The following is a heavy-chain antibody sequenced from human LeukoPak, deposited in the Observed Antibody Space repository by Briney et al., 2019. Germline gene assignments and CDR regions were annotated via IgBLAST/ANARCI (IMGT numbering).Heavy chain of an antibody. D-gene: IGHD3-3*01. CDR2: INHSGST. CDR3: ARGEILSPIHPFTRYDFWSGYYPKVGYFDY. CDR1: GGSFSGYY. V-gene: IGHV4-34*01. J-gene: IGHJ4*02. Sequence: PSETLSLTCAVYGGSFSGYYWSWIRRPPGKGLEWIGEINHSGSTNYNPSLKSRVTISVDTSKNQFSLKLSSVTAADTAVYYCARGEILSPIHPFTRYDFWSGYYPKVGYFDYWGQGTLVTVSS.